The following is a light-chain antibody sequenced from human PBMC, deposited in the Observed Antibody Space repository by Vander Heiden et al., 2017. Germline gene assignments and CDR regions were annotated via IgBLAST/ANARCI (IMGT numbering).Light chain of an antibody. CDR3: QSADSSGTLVV. CDR1: ALPTQY. Sequence: YELTQPPSVSVSPGQTARITCSGDALPTQYAYWYQQKPGQAPVLVIYKDSERPSGIPERFSGSSSGTTVTLTISGVQAEDEADYYCQSADSSGTLVVFGGGTKLTVL. V-gene: IGLV3-25*03. CDR2: KDS. J-gene: IGLJ2*01.